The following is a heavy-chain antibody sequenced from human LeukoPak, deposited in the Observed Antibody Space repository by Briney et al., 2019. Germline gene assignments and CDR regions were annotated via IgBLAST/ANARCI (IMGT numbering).Heavy chain of an antibody. CDR1: GFTFSSYW. CDR2: INSDGSST. V-gene: IGHV3-74*01. J-gene: IGHJ4*02. Sequence: GGSLRLSCAASGFTFSSYWMHWVRQAPGKGLVWVSRINSDGSSTSYADSVKGRFTISRDNAKNTLYLQMNSLRAEDTAVYYCASELGYCTSTSCYFLDNWGPGTLVTVSS. D-gene: IGHD2-2*01. CDR3: ASELGYCTSTSCYFLDN.